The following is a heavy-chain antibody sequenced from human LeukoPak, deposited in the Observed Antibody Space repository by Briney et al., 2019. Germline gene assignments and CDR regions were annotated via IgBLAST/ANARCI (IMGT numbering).Heavy chain of an antibody. CDR3: ARIYDFWSAYQYYFDS. D-gene: IGHD3-3*01. J-gene: IGHJ4*02. CDR2: IHTSGST. V-gene: IGHV4-4*07. Sequence: SETLSLTCTVSGGSISSYYWSWIRQPAGKGLEWIGRIHTSGSTNYNPSLKSRVTMSVDTSKNQFSLRLSSVTAADTAVYYCARIYDFWSAYQYYFDSWGQGTPVTVSS. CDR1: GGSISSYY.